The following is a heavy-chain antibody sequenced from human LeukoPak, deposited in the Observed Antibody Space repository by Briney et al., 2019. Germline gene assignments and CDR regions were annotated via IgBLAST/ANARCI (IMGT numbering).Heavy chain of an antibody. CDR2: VSNSGIT. CDR1: GGSLRSYY. D-gene: IGHD5-24*01. V-gene: IGHV4-34*01. J-gene: IGHJ4*02. CDR3: ARVGGWLQLKRWGFDY. Sequence: LSETLSLTCAHYGGSLRSYYWSWVPHSPGTGLEWSGEVSNSGITTYNPSLKGGVLISMDTFKRQCCLKVTSVTAADTAIYYCARVGGWLQLKRWGFDYWGQGTPVTVS.